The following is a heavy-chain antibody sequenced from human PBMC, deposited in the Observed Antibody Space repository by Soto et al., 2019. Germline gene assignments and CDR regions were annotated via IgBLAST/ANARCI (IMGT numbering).Heavy chain of an antibody. CDR1: GFTFSSYA. Sequence: EVQLLGSGGGLVQPGGSLRLSCAASGFTFSSYAMSWVRQAPGKGLEWVSAISGSGGSTYYADSVKGRFTISRDNSKNTLYLQMNSLRAEDTAVYYCASQTYYDFWSGYSSMDVWGQGTTVTVSS. CDR3: ASQTYYDFWSGYSSMDV. J-gene: IGHJ6*02. V-gene: IGHV3-23*01. CDR2: ISGSGGST. D-gene: IGHD3-3*01.